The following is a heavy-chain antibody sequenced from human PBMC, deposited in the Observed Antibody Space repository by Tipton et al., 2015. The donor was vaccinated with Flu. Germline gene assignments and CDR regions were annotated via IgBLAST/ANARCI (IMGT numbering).Heavy chain of an antibody. Sequence: SLRLSCVASGFTFSSYSMNWVRQAPGKGLEWVSSISSSSSYIYYADSVKGRFTISRDNAKNSLYLQMNSLRAEDTAVYYCASTSPYYGSGSYQWWFDPWGQGTLVTVSS. CDR2: ISSSSSYI. CDR3: ASTSPYYGSGSYQWWFDP. J-gene: IGHJ5*02. CDR1: GFTFSSYS. V-gene: IGHV3-21*01. D-gene: IGHD3-10*01.